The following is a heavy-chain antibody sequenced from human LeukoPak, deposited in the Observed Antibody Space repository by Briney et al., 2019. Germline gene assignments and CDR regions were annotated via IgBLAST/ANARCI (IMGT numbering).Heavy chain of an antibody. V-gene: IGHV1-69*06. D-gene: IGHD3-22*01. CDR1: GGTFSSYA. CDR2: IIPIFGTA. CDR3: ASWRDEGDSSGQGDYYYYMDV. Sequence: SVKVSCKASGGTFSSYAISWVRQAPGQGLEWMGGIIPIFGTANYAQKFQGRVTITADKSTSTAYMELSSLRSEDTAVYYCASWRDEGDSSGQGDYYYYMDVWGKGTTVTVSS. J-gene: IGHJ6*03.